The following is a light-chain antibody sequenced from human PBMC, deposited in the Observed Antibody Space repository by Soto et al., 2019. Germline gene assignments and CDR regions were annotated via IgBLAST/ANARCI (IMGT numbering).Light chain of an antibody. J-gene: IGKJ5*01. CDR3: QQDNKWPPIT. CDR1: ASVRTR. CDR2: GAS. Sequence: VMTQSPATLSVSPGERATLSCRASASVRTRVGWYQQKPGQAPRLLIIGASTRATGIPARFSGSGSGTEFTLTISSLQSEDSAVYYCQQDNKWPPITFGQGTRLEI. V-gene: IGKV3-15*01.